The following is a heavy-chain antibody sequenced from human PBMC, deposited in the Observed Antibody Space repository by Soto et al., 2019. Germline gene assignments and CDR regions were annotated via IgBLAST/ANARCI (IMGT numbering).Heavy chain of an antibody. V-gene: IGHV4-4*02. J-gene: IGHJ5*02. Sequence: PSETLSLTCAVSGGSISSSNWWSWVRQPPGKGLEWIGEIYHSGSTNYNPSLKSRVTISVDKSKNQFSLKLRSVTAADTAVYYWARRVVPVVIVWVAGAICSGPWAQGTLVTVP. CDR2: IYHSGST. CDR1: GGSISSSNW. CDR3: ARRVVPVVIVWVAGAICSGP. D-gene: IGHD2-2*01.